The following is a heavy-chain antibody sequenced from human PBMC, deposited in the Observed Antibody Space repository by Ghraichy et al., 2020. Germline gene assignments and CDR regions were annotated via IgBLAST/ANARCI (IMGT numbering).Heavy chain of an antibody. CDR1: GGSISSGGYS. J-gene: IGHJ4*02. V-gene: IGHV4-30-2*01. Sequence: LRLSCAVSGGSISSGGYSWSWIRQPPGKGLEWIGYIYHSGSTYYNPSLKSRVTISVDRSKNQFSLKLSSVTAADTAVYYCARGAMVRGVMGLDYWGQGTLVTVSS. D-gene: IGHD3-10*01. CDR2: IYHSGST. CDR3: ARGAMVRGVMGLDY.